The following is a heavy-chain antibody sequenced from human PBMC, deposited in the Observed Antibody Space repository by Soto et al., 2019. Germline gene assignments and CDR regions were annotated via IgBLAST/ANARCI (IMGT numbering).Heavy chain of an antibody. CDR1: GYKFTSSW. CDR3: ARKDKSGYFNWFDP. D-gene: IGHD3-22*01. CDR2: IFPSDSDT. V-gene: IGHV5-51*01. Sequence: GESLKISCRTSGYKFTSSWIAWVRQKPGKGLEWMGIIFPSDSDTRYSPSFQGQVTISADRSTSTVFLQWASLKASDTAVYFCARKDKSGYFNWFDPWGQGTLVTVSS. J-gene: IGHJ5*02.